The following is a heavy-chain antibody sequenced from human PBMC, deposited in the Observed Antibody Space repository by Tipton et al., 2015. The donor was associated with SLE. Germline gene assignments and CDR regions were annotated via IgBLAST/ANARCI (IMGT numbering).Heavy chain of an antibody. Sequence: TLSLTCTVSGDSISNGGYYWTWIRQPAGKGLEWIGQIYAAGHTHDNYNPSLRSRVSLSVDRSKNQFSLKLTSLTAADTALYYCARAVGYVSAAASPGWFDPWGQGTLVTVSS. CDR3: ARAVGYVSAAASPGWFDP. CDR1: GDSISNGGYY. D-gene: IGHD6-13*01. J-gene: IGHJ5*02. V-gene: IGHV4-61*09. CDR2: IYAAGHT.